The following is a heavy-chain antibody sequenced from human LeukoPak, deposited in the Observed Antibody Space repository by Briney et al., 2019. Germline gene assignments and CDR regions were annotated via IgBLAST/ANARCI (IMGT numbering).Heavy chain of an antibody. V-gene: IGHV4-34*01. D-gene: IGHD3-3*01. CDR3: ARGSGSFGVVIL. CDR2: INHSGST. J-gene: IGHJ4*02. Sequence: PSETLSLTCTVSGGSIGSYYWSWIRQPPGKGLEWIGEINHSGSTNYNPSLKSRVTISVDTSKNQFSLKLSSVTAADTAVYYCARGSGSFGVVILWGQGTLVTVSS. CDR1: GGSIGSYY.